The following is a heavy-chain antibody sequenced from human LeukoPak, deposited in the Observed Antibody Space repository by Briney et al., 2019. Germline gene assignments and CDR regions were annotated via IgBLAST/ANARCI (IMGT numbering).Heavy chain of an antibody. D-gene: IGHD6-19*01. V-gene: IGHV1-18*01. CDR3: ARDSSAFYGSEYFQH. CDR1: NYTFSNYG. J-gene: IGHJ1*01. CDR2: IGAYSGNS. Sequence: GASVKVSCKTSNYTFSNYGITWVRQAPGQGLEWMGWIGAYSGNSEFAQKFQGRITMTTDASSGTAYMELTNLTSDDTAAYFCARDSSAFYGSEYFQHWGQGTLVTVSS.